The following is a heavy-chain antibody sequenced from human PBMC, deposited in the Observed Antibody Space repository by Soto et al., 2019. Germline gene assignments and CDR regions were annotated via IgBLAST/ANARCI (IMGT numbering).Heavy chain of an antibody. V-gene: IGHV3-30*18. CDR2: ISYDGSNK. CDR1: GFTFSSYG. J-gene: IGHJ4*02. CDR3: AKALSTNDY. Sequence: QVQLVESGGGVVQPGRSLRLSCAASGFTFSSYGMHWVRQAPGKGLEWVAVISYDGSNKYYADSVKGRFTISRDNSKNTLYLQMNSLRADDTAVYYCAKALSTNDYWGQGTLVTVSS.